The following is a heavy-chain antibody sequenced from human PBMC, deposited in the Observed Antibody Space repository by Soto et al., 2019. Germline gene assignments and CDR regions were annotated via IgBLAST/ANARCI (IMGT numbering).Heavy chain of an antibody. CDR2: IIPIFGTA. CDR3: ARDPLIAAAGGNWFDP. V-gene: IGHV1-69*13. CDR1: GGTFSSYA. Sequence: ASVKVSCKASGGTFSSYAISWVRQAPGQGLEWMGGIIPIFGTANYAQKFRGRVTITADESTSTAYMELSSLRSEDTAVYYCARDPLIAAAGGNWFDPWGQGTLVTVSS. J-gene: IGHJ5*02. D-gene: IGHD6-13*01.